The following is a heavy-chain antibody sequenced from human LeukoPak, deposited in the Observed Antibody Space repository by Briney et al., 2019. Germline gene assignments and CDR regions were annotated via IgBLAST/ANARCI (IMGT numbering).Heavy chain of an antibody. V-gene: IGHV4-34*01. J-gene: IGHJ4*02. CDR3: ARGDRLLWFGESYFDY. D-gene: IGHD3-10*01. CDR2: INHSGST. CDR1: GGSFSGYY. Sequence: SETLSLTCAVYGGSFSGYYWSWIRQPPGKGLEWIGEINHSGSTNYNPSLKSRVTISVDTSKNQFSLKLSSVTAADTAVYYCARGDRLLWFGESYFDYWGQGTLVTVSS.